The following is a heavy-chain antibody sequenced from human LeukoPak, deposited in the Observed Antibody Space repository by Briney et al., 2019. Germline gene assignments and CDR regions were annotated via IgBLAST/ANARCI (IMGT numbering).Heavy chain of an antibody. CDR3: ARPVSGWDDAFDI. J-gene: IGHJ3*02. CDR1: GYTFTSYG. V-gene: IGHV1-18*01. D-gene: IGHD6-19*01. Sequence: ASVTVSCKASGYTFTSYGISWVRQAPGQGLEWMGWISAYNGNTNYEQKLQGRVTMTTDTSTSTGYMELRSLRSDDTAVYYCARPVSGWDDAFDIWGQGTMVTVSS. CDR2: ISAYNGNT.